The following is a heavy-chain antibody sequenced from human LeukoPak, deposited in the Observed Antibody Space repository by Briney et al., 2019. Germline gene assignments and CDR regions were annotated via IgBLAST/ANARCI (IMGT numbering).Heavy chain of an antibody. Sequence: SVKVSCQASVGTFSSYAISWVRQAPGQGHAWMGGIIPIFGTANYAQKFQGRVTITADESTSTAYMELSSLRSEDTAVYYCAKDPRLKQQPTVPGLKFDYWGQGTLVTVSS. CDR2: IIPIFGTA. D-gene: IGHD6-13*01. CDR1: VGTFSSYA. J-gene: IGHJ4*02. V-gene: IGHV1-69*01. CDR3: AKDPRLKQQPTVPGLKFDY.